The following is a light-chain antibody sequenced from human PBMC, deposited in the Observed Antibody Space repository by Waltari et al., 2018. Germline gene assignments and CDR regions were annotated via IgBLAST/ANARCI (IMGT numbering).Light chain of an antibody. J-gene: IGKJ4*01. CDR1: QSVTRNY. Sequence: EIVLTQSPGTLSLSPGERATLSCRASQSVTRNYLAWYQQKPGTAPRLLIYAASGRATGIPDRFSGSGSGTDFTLTISRVEPEDFAVYYCQQYGNSLTFGGGTKVDIK. V-gene: IGKV3-20*01. CDR2: AAS. CDR3: QQYGNSLT.